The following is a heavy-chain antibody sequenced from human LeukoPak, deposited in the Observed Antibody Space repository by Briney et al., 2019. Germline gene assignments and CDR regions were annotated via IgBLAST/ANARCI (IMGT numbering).Heavy chain of an antibody. CDR3: ARVIVGPNIGDDAFNI. V-gene: IGHV3-23*01. CDR2: ISGSGSST. CDR1: GFPLSSYA. D-gene: IGHD1-26*01. J-gene: IGHJ3*02. Sequence: GGSLRLSCAASGFPLSSYAMSWVRQAPGKGLEWVTAISGSGSSTHYADSMKGRFTISRDNSENTLYLQLNSLRAEDTALYYCARVIVGPNIGDDAFNIWGQGTMVTVSS.